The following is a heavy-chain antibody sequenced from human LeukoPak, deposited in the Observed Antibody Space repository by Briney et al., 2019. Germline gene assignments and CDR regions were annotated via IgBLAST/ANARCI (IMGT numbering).Heavy chain of an antibody. CDR3: ARVGYSRTWHSGSAFDI. D-gene: IGHD6-13*01. V-gene: IGHV3-74*01. CDR2: INSDGSST. Sequence: GGSLGLSCAASGFTFSSYWMHWVRQAPGKGLVWVSRINSDGSSTSYADSVKGRFTVSRDNAKNTLYLQMNSLRAEDTAVYYCARVGYSRTWHSGSAFDIWGQGTMVTVSS. CDR1: GFTFSSYW. J-gene: IGHJ3*02.